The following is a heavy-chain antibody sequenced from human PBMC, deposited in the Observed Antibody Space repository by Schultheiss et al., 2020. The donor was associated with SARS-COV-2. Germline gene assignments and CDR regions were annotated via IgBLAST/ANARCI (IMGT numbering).Heavy chain of an antibody. V-gene: IGHV4-4*07. CDR1: GGSISSYY. J-gene: IGHJ4*02. CDR2: IYTSGST. Sequence: SETLSLTCTVSGGSISSYYWSWIRQPAGKGLEWIGRIYTSGSTNYNPSLKSRVTMSVDTSKNQFSLKLSSVTAADTAVYYCARGTSFGVVNIPFDYWGQGTLVTVSS. D-gene: IGHD3-3*01. CDR3: ARGTSFGVVNIPFDY.